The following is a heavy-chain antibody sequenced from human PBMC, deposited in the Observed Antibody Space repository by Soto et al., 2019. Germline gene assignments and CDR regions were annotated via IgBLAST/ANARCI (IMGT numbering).Heavy chain of an antibody. CDR2: ISGSGGTT. Sequence: PGGSLRLSCAASGFIFSTYGMSWVRQAPGKGLEWVSGISGSGGTTYYADSVKGRFTISRDNSKNTLYLQMNSLRAEDTAVYYCAKDMGQWVETFDYCCHGTLVSVSS. CDR3: AKDMGQWVETFDY. J-gene: IGHJ4*01. CDR1: GFIFSTYG. D-gene: IGHD6-19*01. V-gene: IGHV3-23*01.